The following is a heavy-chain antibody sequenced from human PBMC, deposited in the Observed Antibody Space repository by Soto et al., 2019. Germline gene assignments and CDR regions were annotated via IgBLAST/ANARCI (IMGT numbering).Heavy chain of an antibody. CDR1: GGAVSSGTYY. CDR3: TRGPPRVQWFDP. Sequence: KPSETLSLTCTVSGGAVSSGTYYWSCIRQPPGKGLEWIGHIYFTGSTNYNPSLKSRVTMSLDTSRNQFSLKLSSVTAADTAVYYCTRGPPRVQWFDPWGLGTLVTVSS. J-gene: IGHJ5*02. CDR2: IYFTGST. V-gene: IGHV4-61*01.